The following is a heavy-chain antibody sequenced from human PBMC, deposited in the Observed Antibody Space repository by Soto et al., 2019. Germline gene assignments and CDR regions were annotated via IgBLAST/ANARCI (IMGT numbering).Heavy chain of an antibody. V-gene: IGHV3-23*01. CDR3: AKGRGGSGSLTPRVDF. Sequence: EVQLLESGGGLVQPGGSLRLSCAASGFTFNNYAMTWVRQAPGRGRGGVSAISGGGDTTSYADSVKGRFTVSRDGSKNTLYLQMSSLRAEDTALYYCAKGRGGSGSLTPRVDFWGQGTLVTVSS. CDR1: GFTFNNYA. J-gene: IGHJ4*02. D-gene: IGHD3-10*01. CDR2: ISGGGDTT.